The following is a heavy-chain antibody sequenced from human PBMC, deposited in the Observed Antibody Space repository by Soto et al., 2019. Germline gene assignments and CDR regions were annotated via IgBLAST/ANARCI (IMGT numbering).Heavy chain of an antibody. Sequence: QVQLVQSGAEVRKPGSSVKVSCKASGDTFMYYAFTWVRQAPGQGLEWVGQAIPVFGTTNHAQKLQGRVTCTAHDSTSTACMELSIVRFEDTAVYFCAITYIAAWRTTASHRWGQGTMGIVSS. J-gene: IGHJ3*01. V-gene: IGHV1-69*01. D-gene: IGHD6-13*01. CDR2: AIPVFGTT. CDR1: GDTFMYYA. CDR3: AITYIAAWRTTASHR.